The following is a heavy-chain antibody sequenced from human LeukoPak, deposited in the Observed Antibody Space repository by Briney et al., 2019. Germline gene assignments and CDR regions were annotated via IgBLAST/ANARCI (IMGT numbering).Heavy chain of an antibody. J-gene: IGHJ3*02. CDR2: IGTAGDT. CDR1: GFTFSSYD. Sequence: QPGGSLRLSCAASGFTFSSYDMHWVRQATGKGLEWVSGIGTAGDTYYPVSVKGRFTISRENAKNSLYLQMNSLRAGDTAMYYCARGRYCNDGSCYWGAFDIWGQGTMVTVSS. V-gene: IGHV3-13*01. D-gene: IGHD2-15*01. CDR3: ARGRYCNDGSCYWGAFDI.